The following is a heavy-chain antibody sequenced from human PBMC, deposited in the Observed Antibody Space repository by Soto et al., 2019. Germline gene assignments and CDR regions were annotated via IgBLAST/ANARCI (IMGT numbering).Heavy chain of an antibody. CDR3: AKTGPVTARIRFDY. CDR1: GFTFRAYT. D-gene: IGHD2-21*02. V-gene: IGHV3-23*01. CDR2: IDGRDGT. J-gene: IGHJ4*02. Sequence: EVQLLESGGGLVQPGGSLRLSCAGSGFTFRAYTMAWVRQAPGKGLEWVSGIDGRDGTYYADSVKGRFNISRDSSRNTLFLQMKSLRADDTAVYYCAKTGPVTARIRFDYWGQGALVTVSS.